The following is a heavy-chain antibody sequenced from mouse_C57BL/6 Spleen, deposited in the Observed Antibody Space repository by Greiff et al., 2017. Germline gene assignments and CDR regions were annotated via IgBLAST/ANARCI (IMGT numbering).Heavy chain of an antibody. V-gene: IGHV5-17*01. D-gene: IGHD2-2*01. Sequence: EVMLVESGGGLVKPGGSLKLSCAASGFTFSDYGMHWVRQAPEKGLEWVAYISSGSSTIYYADTVKGRFTISRDNAKTTLCLQMTSLRAEDTAMYYCARGVVTTRGDYYAMDYWGQGTSVTVSS. CDR3: ARGVVTTRGDYYAMDY. J-gene: IGHJ4*01. CDR1: GFTFSDYG. CDR2: ISSGSSTI.